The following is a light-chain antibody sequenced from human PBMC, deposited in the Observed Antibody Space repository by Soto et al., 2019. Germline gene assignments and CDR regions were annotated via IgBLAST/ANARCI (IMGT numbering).Light chain of an antibody. V-gene: IGKV1-33*01. CDR1: QDIANY. CDR3: QLSDSTWT. J-gene: IGKJ1*01. Sequence: DIQMTQSPSSLSASVGDRVTITCQASQDIANYLNWYQQKAGRAPKFLIYDASNLETGVPSRFSGSGSGTDFTLTISSLQPEDFAAYYCQLSDSTWTFGQGTKVDIK. CDR2: DAS.